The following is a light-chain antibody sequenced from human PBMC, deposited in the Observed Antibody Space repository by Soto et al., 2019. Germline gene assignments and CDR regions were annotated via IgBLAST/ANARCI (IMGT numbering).Light chain of an antibody. Sequence: DIPMTQSPSSLSASVGDRVTITCRASRDIGDFLAWYQQKPGKLPNLLIYAISTLQSGVPSRFSGSGSGTDFSLTISSLQPEDVATYYCQKYNTAPLSFGQGTKVEI. CDR1: RDIGDF. V-gene: IGKV1-27*01. CDR2: AIS. CDR3: QKYNTAPLS. J-gene: IGKJ1*01.